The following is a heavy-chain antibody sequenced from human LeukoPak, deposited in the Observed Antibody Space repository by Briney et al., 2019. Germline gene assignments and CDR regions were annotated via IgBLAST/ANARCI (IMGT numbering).Heavy chain of an antibody. CDR3: ARDGTTNRYNWFDS. V-gene: IGHV3-48*03. CDR2: IIESGTTE. Sequence: GGSLRVSCVASRFRPSSFQINGVRQAPGKGREWVSYIIESGTTEYYADSVNGRFTISRDNAKNSLYLQMNSLTGEDTALYYCARDGTTNRYNWFDSWGQGTLVTVSS. CDR1: RFRPSSFQ. D-gene: IGHD2-8*01. J-gene: IGHJ5*01.